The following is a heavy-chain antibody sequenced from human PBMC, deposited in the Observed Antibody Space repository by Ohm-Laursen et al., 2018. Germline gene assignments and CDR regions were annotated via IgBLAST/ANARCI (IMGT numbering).Heavy chain of an antibody. Sequence: GTLSLTCTVSGGSISSYYWSWIRQPPGKGLEWIGYIYYIGSTNYNPSLKSRVTMSVDTSKNQFSLRLSSVTAVDTAVYYCARMDNSWNLDYWGQGTLVIVSS. V-gene: IGHV4-59*12. CDR1: GGSISSYY. D-gene: IGHD2/OR15-2a*01. CDR2: IYYIGST. J-gene: IGHJ4*02. CDR3: ARMDNSWNLDY.